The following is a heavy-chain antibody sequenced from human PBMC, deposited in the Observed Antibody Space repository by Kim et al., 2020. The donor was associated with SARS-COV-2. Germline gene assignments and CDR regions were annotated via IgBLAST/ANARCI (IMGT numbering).Heavy chain of an antibody. CDR3: ARDLTHSSGYYG. J-gene: IGHJ4*02. D-gene: IGHD3-22*01. Sequence: YYADSVKGRFTISRDNAKNSLYLQMNSLRAEDTAVYYCARDLTHSSGYYGWGQGTLVTVSS. V-gene: IGHV3-11*01.